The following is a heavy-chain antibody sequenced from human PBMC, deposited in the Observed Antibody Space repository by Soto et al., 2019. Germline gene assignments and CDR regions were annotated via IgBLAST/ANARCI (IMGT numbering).Heavy chain of an antibody. CDR1: GGSIDSYY. D-gene: IGHD3-22*01. Sequence: PSETLSLTCTVSGGSIDSYYWTWIRQPPGKGLAWIGYVYYTGTTTYSPSLKSRVTISVDTSMNQISLKLSSVTAADTAFYYCARLGGYYQSLYFWGQGTLVPVSA. CDR3: ARLGGYYQSLYF. V-gene: IGHV4-59*08. J-gene: IGHJ4*02. CDR2: VYYTGTT.